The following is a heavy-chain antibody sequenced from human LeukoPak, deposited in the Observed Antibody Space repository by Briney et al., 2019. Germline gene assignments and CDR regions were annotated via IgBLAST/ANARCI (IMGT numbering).Heavy chain of an antibody. D-gene: IGHD6-19*01. J-gene: IGHJ3*02. CDR3: ARNQAVAANRGAFDI. Sequence: SETLSLTCTVSGGSVSSGSSYWSWIRQPPGKGLGWVGHIYYSGNTYYNPYNPSLTSRVTMSVDTSKNQFSLKLDSVTEIDTAMYYCARNQAVAANRGAFDIWGQGTMVTVSS. CDR1: GGSVSSGSSY. V-gene: IGHV4-61*01. CDR2: IYYSGNT.